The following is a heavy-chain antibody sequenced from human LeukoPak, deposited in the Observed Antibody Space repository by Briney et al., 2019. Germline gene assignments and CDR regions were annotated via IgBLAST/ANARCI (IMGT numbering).Heavy chain of an antibody. CDR3: AKGHYYGSGSLDY. D-gene: IGHD3-10*01. CDR2: IGGRDGST. Sequence: GGSLRLSCAASRFTFGSYWMSWVRQAPGKGLEWVSAIGGRDGSTYYADSVKGRFTISRDNSKNTLYVQMNSLRAEDTAVYYCAKGHYYGSGSLDYWGQGTLVTVSS. CDR1: RFTFGSYW. J-gene: IGHJ4*02. V-gene: IGHV3-23*01.